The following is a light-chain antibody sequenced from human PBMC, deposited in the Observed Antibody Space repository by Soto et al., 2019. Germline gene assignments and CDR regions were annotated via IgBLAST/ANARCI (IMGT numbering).Light chain of an antibody. CDR2: NNN. Sequence: QSVLTQPPSASGTPGQRVTISCSGTSSNIGSNTVNSYQQLPGTAPKLLIFNNNQRPSGVPDRFSVSNSGTSASLAISGLQSEDEADYYCRAWDDGLHGLVFGTGTKLTVL. J-gene: IGLJ1*01. CDR3: RAWDDGLHGLV. CDR1: SSNIGSNT. V-gene: IGLV1-44*01.